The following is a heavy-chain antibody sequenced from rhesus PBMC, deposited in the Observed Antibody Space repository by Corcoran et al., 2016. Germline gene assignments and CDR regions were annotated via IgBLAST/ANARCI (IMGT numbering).Heavy chain of an antibody. CDR3: ARNTNNLDY. Sequence: QLQLQESGPGLVKPSETLSVTCAVSGGSLRTNYWRWIRQPPGKGLEWIGRIYGSGGGTNDNPSLTSRGTLAVDTSKNQLSLKLTSGTAADTAVYYCARNTNNLDYWGQGVLVTVSS. CDR2: IYGSGGGT. CDR1: GGSLRTNY. V-gene: IGHV4-169*01. J-gene: IGHJ4*01. D-gene: IGHD1-20*01.